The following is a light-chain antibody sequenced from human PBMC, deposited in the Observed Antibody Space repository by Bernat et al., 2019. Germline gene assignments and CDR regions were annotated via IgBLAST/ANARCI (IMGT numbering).Light chain of an antibody. CDR1: QSVSSI. CDR2: GAS. Sequence: EIVMTQSPATLSVSPGERATLSCRASQSVSSILAWYQQKPGQAPRLLIYGASTRATGIPVRFSGSGSGTEFTLTISSLQSEDFAFYFCQQYNNWPPTFGQGTRLEIK. J-gene: IGKJ5*01. V-gene: IGKV3-15*01. CDR3: QQYNNWPPT.